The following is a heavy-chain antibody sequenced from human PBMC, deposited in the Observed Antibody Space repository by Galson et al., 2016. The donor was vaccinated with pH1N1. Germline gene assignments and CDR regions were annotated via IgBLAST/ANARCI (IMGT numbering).Heavy chain of an antibody. Sequence: QSGAEVKKPGESLKISCTGSGYDFSNYWIGWVRQMPGKGLEWMGIIYPGDSDTRYSPSFQGQVTISADKSIDTAFLQWNSLKASDTAMYYCARHRGGGGGDSYYFGYWGQGALVTVSS. J-gene: IGHJ4*02. CDR3: ARHRGGGGGDSYYFGY. D-gene: IGHD2-21*02. CDR1: GYDFSNYW. V-gene: IGHV5-51*03. CDR2: IYPGDSDT.